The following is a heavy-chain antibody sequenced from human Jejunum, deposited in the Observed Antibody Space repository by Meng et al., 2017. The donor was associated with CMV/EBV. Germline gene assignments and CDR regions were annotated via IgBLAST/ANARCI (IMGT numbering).Heavy chain of an antibody. J-gene: IGHJ4*02. Sequence: VRLLAAGGGLVHAGGYLRLSCATSGFNFSDYHMTCIRQAPGKGLESVSYISGTSTYTNYADSVKGRFTISRDNARNSLYLQMNNLSAEDTAIYYCTRDPRLADYWGQGTLVTVSS. D-gene: IGHD6-25*01. V-gene: IGHV3-11*05. CDR3: TRDPRLADY. CDR1: GFNFSDYH. CDR2: ISGTSTYT.